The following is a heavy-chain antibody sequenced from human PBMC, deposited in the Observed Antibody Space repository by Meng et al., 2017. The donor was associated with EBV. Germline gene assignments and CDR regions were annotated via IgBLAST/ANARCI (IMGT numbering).Heavy chain of an antibody. CDR1: GCTFRNAW. J-gene: IGHJ4*02. CDR3: TTDEEGSRF. CDR2: IRSKTDDGPI. V-gene: IGHV3-15*01. Sequence: QSGGIGGGLVKRGGSLRLSCAASGCTFRNAWMNWVRQAPGKGLEWVGRIRSKTDDGPIDYAAPVKGRFSISRDDSKDTLHLQMNSLKTEDTAMYYCTTDEEGSRFWGQGTLVTVSS. D-gene: IGHD3-10*01.